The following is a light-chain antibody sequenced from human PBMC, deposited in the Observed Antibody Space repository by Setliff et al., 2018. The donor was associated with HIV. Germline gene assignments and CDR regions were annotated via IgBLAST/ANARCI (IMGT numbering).Light chain of an antibody. CDR1: SSDVGGYDS. CDR3: SSYSTSNSLVV. J-gene: IGLJ2*01. Sequence: QSVLTQPASVSGSPRQSITISCTGTSSDVGGYDSVSWYQQHPGKVPKLLIYEVINRPSGVSTRFSGSKSGNTASLTISGLQAEDEADYYCSSYSTSNSLVVFGGGT. CDR2: EVI. V-gene: IGLV2-14*01.